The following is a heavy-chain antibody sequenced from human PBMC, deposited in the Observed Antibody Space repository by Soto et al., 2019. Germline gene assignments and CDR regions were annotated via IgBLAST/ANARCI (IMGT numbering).Heavy chain of an antibody. CDR1: GGSISSSSYY. J-gene: IGHJ4*02. CDR3: ARLDLSPNVPPYYGSGSL. D-gene: IGHD3-10*01. V-gene: IGHV4-39*01. CDR2: IYYSGST. Sequence: PSDTLSLTCTVSGGSISSSSYYWGWILHPPGKGLEWIGSIYYSGSTYYNPSLKSRVTISVDTSKNQFSLKLSSVTAADTAVCYCARLDLSPNVPPYYGSGSLWGQGTLVTVSS.